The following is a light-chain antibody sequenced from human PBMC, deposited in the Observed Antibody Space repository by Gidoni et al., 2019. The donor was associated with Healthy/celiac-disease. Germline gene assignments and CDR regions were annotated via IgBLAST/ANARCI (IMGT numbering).Light chain of an antibody. CDR2: GAS. CDR3: QQYNNWPPPLFT. V-gene: IGKV3-15*01. CDR1: QSVSSN. Sequence: EIVMTQSPATLSVSPGERATLSCRASQSVSSNLAWYQQKPGQAPRLLIYGASTRATGIPARFSGSGSGTEFTLTISSLQSEDFAVYYCQQYNNWPPPLFTFXPXTKVDIK. J-gene: IGKJ3*01.